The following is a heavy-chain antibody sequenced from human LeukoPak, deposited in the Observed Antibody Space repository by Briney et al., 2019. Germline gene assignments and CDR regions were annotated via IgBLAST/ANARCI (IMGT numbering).Heavy chain of an antibody. CDR3: ARAHYDFWSGWITAGSENPSYYYYYGMDV. D-gene: IGHD3-3*01. V-gene: IGHV1-8*02. CDR2: INPNSGNT. J-gene: IGHJ6*02. CDR1: GYTFTGYY. Sequence: ASVKVSCKASGYTFTGYYMHWVRQAPGQGLEWMGWINPNSGNTGYAQKFQGRVTMTRNTSISTAYMELSSLRSEDTAVYYCARAHYDFWSGWITAGSENPSYYYYYGMDVWGQGTTVTVSS.